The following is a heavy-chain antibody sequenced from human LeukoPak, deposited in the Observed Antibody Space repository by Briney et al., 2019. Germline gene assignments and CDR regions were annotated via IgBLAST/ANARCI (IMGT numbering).Heavy chain of an antibody. CDR2: VYDSGST. CDR1: GGSISSYH. V-gene: IGHV4-59*01. J-gene: IGHJ6*03. Sequence: PSETLSLTCPVSGGSISSYHWSWIRQPPGRGLEWIGCVYDSGSTNYNPALKSRGTISSDTSKNQLSLKLTSVTAADTAVYYCARWMSKWNSVNYYYYYYMDVWGKGTTVTVSS. D-gene: IGHD1-7*01. CDR3: ARWMSKWNSVNYYYYYYMDV.